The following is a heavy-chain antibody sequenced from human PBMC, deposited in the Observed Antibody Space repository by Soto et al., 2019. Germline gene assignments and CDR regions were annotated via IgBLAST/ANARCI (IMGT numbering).Heavy chain of an antibody. J-gene: IGHJ6*02. CDR3: ARGYSYYYGLDV. CDR2: MNPNTGNS. CDR1: GYTFTSCD. V-gene: IGHV1-8*01. D-gene: IGHD4-4*01. Sequence: ASVKVSCKASGYTFTSCDINWVRQAPGQGLEWMGWMNPNTGNSGKAQKFQGRLIMSRSTSTSTAYMELSSLKSEDTAVYLCARGYSYYYGLDVWGQGTTVTVSS.